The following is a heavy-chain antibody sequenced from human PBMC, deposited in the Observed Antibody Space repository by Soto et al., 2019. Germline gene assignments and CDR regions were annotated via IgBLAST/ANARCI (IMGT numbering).Heavy chain of an antibody. J-gene: IGHJ4*02. CDR1: GGSISNYY. CDR2: IYYSGST. D-gene: IGHD3-22*01. V-gene: IGHV4-59*08. Sequence: KPSETLSLTCTVSGGSISNYYWSWIRQSPGKGLEWIGYIYYSGSTNYNPSLKSRVTISLDTSKNQFSLKLSSVTAADTAVYYCARGQHYYDSSGYPGYWGQGTLVTVSS. CDR3: ARGQHYYDSSGYPGY.